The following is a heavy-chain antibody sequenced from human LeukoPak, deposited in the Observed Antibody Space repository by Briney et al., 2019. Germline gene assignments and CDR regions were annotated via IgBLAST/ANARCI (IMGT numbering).Heavy chain of an antibody. CDR3: ARSGTAAGRRDY. CDR2: INHSGST. V-gene: IGHV4-34*01. J-gene: IGHJ4*01. D-gene: IGHD6-13*01. CDR1: GGSFSGYY. Sequence: SETLSLICAVYGGSFSGYYWSWIRQPPGKGLEWIGEINHSGSTNYNPSLKSRVTISVDTSKNQFSLTVSSVTTADTAVYYCARSGTAAGRRDYWGHGTLVTVS.